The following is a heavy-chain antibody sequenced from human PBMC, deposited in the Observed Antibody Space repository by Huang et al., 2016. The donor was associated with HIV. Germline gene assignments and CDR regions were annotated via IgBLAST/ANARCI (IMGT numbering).Heavy chain of an antibody. D-gene: IGHD3-22*01. CDR2: IGSDSRDT. V-gene: IGHV1-18*01. Sequence: QVQLVQSGGEVKQPGASVRVSCKASGYDGGSYGMSWGRQAPGQGLEWLGWIGSDSRDTRTAQKFQGRVTMTTDRSATTTYMELRSLRYDDTAVYYCARDTYYTDIWKRNDASFLWGQGTMITVYS. CDR3: ARDTYYTDIWKRNDASFL. CDR1: GYDGGSYG. J-gene: IGHJ3*01.